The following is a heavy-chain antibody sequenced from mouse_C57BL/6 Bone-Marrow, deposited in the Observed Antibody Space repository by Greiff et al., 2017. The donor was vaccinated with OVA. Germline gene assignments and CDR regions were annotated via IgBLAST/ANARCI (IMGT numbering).Heavy chain of an antibody. J-gene: IGHJ4*01. D-gene: IGHD2-3*01. CDR3: ARCGYYPFCYAMDY. Sequence: VQLQQSGPELVKPGASVKISCKASGYTFTDYYINWVKQRPGQGLEWIGWIFPGSGSTYYNEKFQGKATLTVDKSSSTAYMVLSSLPSEDSAVYFCARCGYYPFCYAMDYWGQGTSVTVSS. CDR2: IFPGSGST. CDR1: GYTFTDYY. V-gene: IGHV1-75*01.